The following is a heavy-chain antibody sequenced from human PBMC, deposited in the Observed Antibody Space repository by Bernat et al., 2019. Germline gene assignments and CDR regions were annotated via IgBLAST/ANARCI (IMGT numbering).Heavy chain of an antibody. J-gene: IGHJ3*02. D-gene: IGHD1-26*01. Sequence: EVQLVESGGGLVQPGGSLSLSCAASGLTFISDWIHWVRQAPGKGLVWVSRIDPNGGSITYADSVKGRFTISRDNAKHTVYLQMNSLRAEDTAVYYCGRPKSTDSLALDIWGQGTMVTVSS. CDR1: GLTFISDW. V-gene: IGHV3-74*03. CDR2: IDPNGGSI. CDR3: GRPKSTDSLALDI.